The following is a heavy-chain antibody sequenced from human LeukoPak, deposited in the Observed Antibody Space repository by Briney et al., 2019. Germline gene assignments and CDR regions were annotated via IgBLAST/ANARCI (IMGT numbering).Heavy chain of an antibody. CDR3: ARDNAFRQLLRTRPAGAFDP. V-gene: IGHV4-31*03. Sequence: PSETLSLTCTVSGGSISSGGYYWSWIRQHPGKGLEWIGYIYYSGSTYYNPSLKSRVTISVDTSKDQFSLKLSSVTAADTAVYYCARDNAFRQLLRTRPAGAFDPWGQGTLVTVSS. J-gene: IGHJ5*02. D-gene: IGHD2-2*01. CDR1: GGSISSGGYY. CDR2: IYYSGST.